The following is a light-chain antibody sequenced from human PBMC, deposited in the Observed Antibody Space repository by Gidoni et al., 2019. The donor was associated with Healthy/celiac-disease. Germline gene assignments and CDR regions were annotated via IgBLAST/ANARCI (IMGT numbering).Light chain of an antibody. V-gene: IGLV3-25*03. Sequence: SYELTQPPSVSVSPGQTARITCSGDALPKHYAYCYQQKPGQAPVLVIYKDSERPSGIPERFSGSSSGTTVTLTISGVQAEDEADYYCQSADSSETVFGGGTKLTVL. CDR2: KDS. J-gene: IGLJ2*01. CDR3: QSADSSETV. CDR1: ALPKHY.